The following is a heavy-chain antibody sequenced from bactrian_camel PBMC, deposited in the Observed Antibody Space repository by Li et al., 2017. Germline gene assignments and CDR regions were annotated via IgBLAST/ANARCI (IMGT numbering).Heavy chain of an antibody. D-gene: IGHD1*01. CDR2: VDRGGRT. CDR3: AARWLGYPCGRTLKTADFGF. J-gene: IGHJ6*01. Sequence: VQLVESGGGSVQAGGSLRLSCAASGYTSSSDCMAWFRQAPGKEREGVAAVDRGGRTSYADSVKGRFTISKDNAKNTLYLQMNSLKPEDTAMYYCAARWLGYPCGRTLKTADFGFWGQGTQVTVS. CDR1: GYTSSSDC. V-gene: IGHV3S26*01.